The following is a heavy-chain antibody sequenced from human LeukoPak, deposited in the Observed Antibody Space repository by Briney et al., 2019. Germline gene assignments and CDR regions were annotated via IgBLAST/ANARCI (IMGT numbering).Heavy chain of an antibody. CDR1: GYTFTSYG. J-gene: IGHJ3*01. Sequence: ASVKVSCKASGYTFTSYGISWVRQAPGQGLEWMGWISAYNGNTNYAQKLQGRVTMTTDTSTSTAYMELRSLTYDDTAVYYCARAGYCGDGGCRGGSAFDVWGQGTMVTVSS. CDR3: ARAGYCGDGGCRGGSAFDV. D-gene: IGHD2-15*01. V-gene: IGHV1-18*01. CDR2: ISAYNGNT.